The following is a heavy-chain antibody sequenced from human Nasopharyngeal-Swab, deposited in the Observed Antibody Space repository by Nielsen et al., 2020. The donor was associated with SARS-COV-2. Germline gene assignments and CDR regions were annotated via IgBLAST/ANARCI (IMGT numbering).Heavy chain of an antibody. Sequence: ARQAPGKGLEWVSVIYSGGSSTYYADSVKGRFTISRDNSKNTLYLQMNSLRAEDTAVYYCAKAVGAITIFGVVIKKAHGMDVWGQGTTVTVSS. V-gene: IGHV3-23*03. J-gene: IGHJ6*02. D-gene: IGHD3-3*01. CDR2: IYSGGSST. CDR3: AKAVGAITIFGVVIKKAHGMDV.